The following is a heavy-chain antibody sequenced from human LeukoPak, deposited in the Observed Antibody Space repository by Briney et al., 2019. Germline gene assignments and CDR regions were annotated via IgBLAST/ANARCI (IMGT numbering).Heavy chain of an antibody. CDR2: MNPNSGNT. J-gene: IGHJ4*02. D-gene: IGHD5-18*01. V-gene: IGHV1-8*03. CDR3: ARVIYRRSYGSSLPGY. Sequence: ASVKVSCKASGYTFTSYDINWVRQATGQGLEWMGWMNPNSGNTGYAQKFQGRVTITRNTSTSTAYMELSSLRSEDTAVYYCARVIYRRSYGSSLPGYWGQGTLVTVSS. CDR1: GYTFTSYD.